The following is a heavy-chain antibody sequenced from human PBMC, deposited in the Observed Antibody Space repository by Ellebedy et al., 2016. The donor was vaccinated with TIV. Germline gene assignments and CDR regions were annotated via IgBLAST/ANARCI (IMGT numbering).Heavy chain of an antibody. CDR2: IIPIFGTA. CDR3: ARGSLGVAAAGKRRDYFDY. V-gene: IGHV1-69*13. J-gene: IGHJ4*02. Sequence: SVKVSXKASGGTFSSYAISWVRQAPGQGLEWMGGIIPIFGTANYAQKFQGRVTITADESTSTAYMELSSLRSEDTAVYYCARGSLGVAAAGKRRDYFDYWGQGTLVTVSS. CDR1: GGTFSSYA. D-gene: IGHD6-13*01.